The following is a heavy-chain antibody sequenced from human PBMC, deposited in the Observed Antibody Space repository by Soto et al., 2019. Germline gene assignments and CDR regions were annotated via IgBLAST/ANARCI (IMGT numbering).Heavy chain of an antibody. J-gene: IGHJ5*02. CDR1: GGSISSYF. V-gene: IGHV4-59*01. D-gene: IGHD6-19*01. Sequence: KASETLSLTCTVSGGSISSYFWSWIRQPPGKGLEWIGYIYYSGSTNYNPSLKSRVTISVDTSKNQFSLKLSSVTAADTAVYYCARAITAVAGSNWFDPWGQGTLVTV. CDR3: ARAITAVAGSNWFDP. CDR2: IYYSGST.